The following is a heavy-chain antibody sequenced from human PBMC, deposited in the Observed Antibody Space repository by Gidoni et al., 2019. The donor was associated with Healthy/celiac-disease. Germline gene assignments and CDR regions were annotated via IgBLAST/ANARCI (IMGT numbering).Heavy chain of an antibody. J-gene: IGHJ5*02. D-gene: IGHD6-13*01. Sequence: QVQLVQSGAEVKKPGSSVKVSCKASGGHFSRYTFTWVPQAPGQGLAWMGRSIPILGIANYAQKFQGRVTITADKSTSTAYMELSSLRSEDTAVYYCARGPAAAGTKGSSRNNWFDPWGQGTLVTVSS. CDR2: SIPILGIA. CDR1: GGHFSRYT. CDR3: ARGPAAAGTKGSSRNNWFDP. V-gene: IGHV1-69*02.